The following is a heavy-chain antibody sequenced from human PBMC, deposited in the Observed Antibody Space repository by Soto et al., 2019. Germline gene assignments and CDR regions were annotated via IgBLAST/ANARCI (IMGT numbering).Heavy chain of an antibody. Sequence: QVQLVESGGGVVQSGRSLRVSCAASGFTFSDYGIYWVRQAPGKGLEWVALISYDGNNREYGDSVKGRFTISRDNSKNTLYLQMNSLRVEDTAVYYCTFGDNSFDYWGQGTLVTLPS. CDR2: ISYDGNNR. D-gene: IGHD1-20*01. CDR1: GFTFSDYG. J-gene: IGHJ4*02. CDR3: TFGDNSFDY. V-gene: IGHV3-30*03.